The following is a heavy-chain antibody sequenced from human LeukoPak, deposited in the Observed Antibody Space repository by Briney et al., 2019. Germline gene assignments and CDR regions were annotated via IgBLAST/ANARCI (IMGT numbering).Heavy chain of an antibody. CDR2: INPNSGGT. V-gene: IGHV1-2*02. CDR3: ARGSGRQQLWFDP. CDR1: GYTFTGFQ. D-gene: IGHD6-13*01. Sequence: GASVKVSCKASGYTFTGFQVHWVRQAPGQGLEWMGWINPNSGGTNYAQKFQGRVTMTRDTSINTAYMELNRLRSDDTAVYHCARGSGRQQLWFDPWGQGTLVTVSS. J-gene: IGHJ5*02.